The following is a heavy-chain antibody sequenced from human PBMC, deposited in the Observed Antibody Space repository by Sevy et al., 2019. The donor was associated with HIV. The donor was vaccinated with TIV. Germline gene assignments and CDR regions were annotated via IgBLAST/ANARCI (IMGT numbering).Heavy chain of an antibody. V-gene: IGHV3-7*01. CDR3: ARDSGYDYGY. CDR1: GFTFSSYR. D-gene: IGHD5-12*01. Sequence: GGSLRLSCAASGFTFSSYRMSWVRQAPGKGLEWVANIKQDGSEKYYVDSVKGRFTISRDNAKNSLYLQMNSLRAEDTAVYYCARDSGYDYGYWGQGTLVTVSS. CDR2: IKQDGSEK. J-gene: IGHJ4*02.